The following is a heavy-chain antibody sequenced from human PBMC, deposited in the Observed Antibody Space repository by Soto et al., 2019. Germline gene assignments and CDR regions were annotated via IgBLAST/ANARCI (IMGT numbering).Heavy chain of an antibody. CDR1: GDSVSSNSAA. J-gene: IGHJ6*02. D-gene: IGHD6-19*01. V-gene: IGHV6-1*01. CDR3: AREHRSGWFESDYYYGMDV. CDR2: TYYRSKWYN. Sequence: SQTPSLTCAIPGDSVSSNSAAWNWIRQSPSRGLEWLGRTYYRSKWYNDYAVSVKSRITINPDTSKNQFSLQLNSVTPEDTAVYYCAREHRSGWFESDYYYGMDVWGQGTTVNVSS.